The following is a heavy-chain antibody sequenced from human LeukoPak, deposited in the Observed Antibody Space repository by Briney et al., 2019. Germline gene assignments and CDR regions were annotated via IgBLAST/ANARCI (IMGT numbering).Heavy chain of an antibody. CDR3: AKGRLGGSYYFDY. CDR1: GFTFDDYA. J-gene: IGHJ4*02. V-gene: IGHV3-9*01. D-gene: IGHD3-16*01. CDR2: ISWNSGSI. Sequence: GRSLRLSCAAPGFTFDDYAMHWVRQAPGKGLGWVSGISWNSGSIGYADSVKGRFTISRDNAKNSLYLQMNSLRAEDTALYYCAKGRLGGSYYFDYWGQGTLVTVSS.